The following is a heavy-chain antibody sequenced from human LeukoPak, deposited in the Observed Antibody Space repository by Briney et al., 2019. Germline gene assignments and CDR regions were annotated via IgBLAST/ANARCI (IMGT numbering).Heavy chain of an antibody. CDR2: INHSGST. Sequence: PSETLSLTCVVYGGSFSGYYWSWIRQPPGKGLEWIGEINHSGSTNYNPSLKSRVTISVDTSKNQFSLKLSSVTAADTAVYYCARGAARPFHGMDVWGQGTTVTVSS. J-gene: IGHJ6*02. CDR1: GGSFSGYY. V-gene: IGHV4-34*01. CDR3: ARGAARPFHGMDV. D-gene: IGHD6-6*01.